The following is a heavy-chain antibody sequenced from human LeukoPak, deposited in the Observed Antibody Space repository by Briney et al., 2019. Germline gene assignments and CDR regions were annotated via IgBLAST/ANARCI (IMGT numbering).Heavy chain of an antibody. V-gene: IGHV3-7*01. J-gene: IGHJ4*02. Sequence: GGSLRLSCAASGFTLSSYWMSWVRQAPGRGLEWVANINEDGSKKFYVDSVKGRFTISRDNAKNSLYLQMNSLRAKDTAVYYCARENIVGSTWGDIDYWGQGTLVTVSS. CDR2: INEDGSKK. CDR1: GFTLSSYW. CDR3: ARENIVGSTWGDIDY. D-gene: IGHD1-26*01.